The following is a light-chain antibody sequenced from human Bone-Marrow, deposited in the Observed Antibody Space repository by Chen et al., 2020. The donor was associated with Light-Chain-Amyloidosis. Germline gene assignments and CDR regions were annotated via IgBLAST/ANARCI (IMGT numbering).Light chain of an antibody. CDR3: HQRINWPRT. CDR2: DAS. J-gene: IGKJ1*01. CDR1: QSVSSY. V-gene: IGKV3-11*01. Sequence: EVVLTQYPATLSLSPGERATLSCRASQSVSSYLAWYQQKPGQAPRLLIDDASNRATGIPARFSGSGSGTDFTLTISSLEPEDFALYYCHQRINWPRTFGQGTKVEIK.